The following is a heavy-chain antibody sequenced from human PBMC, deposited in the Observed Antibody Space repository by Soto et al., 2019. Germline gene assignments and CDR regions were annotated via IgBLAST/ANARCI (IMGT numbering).Heavy chain of an antibody. CDR3: ARGDSTDCSNGVCSFFYNHDMDV. Sequence: ASVKVSCKASGYSFTDDHIHWVREAPGQGLEWLGRINPKSGGTSTAQKFQGWVTMTTDTSISTASMELTRLTSDDTAIYYCARGDSTDCSNGVCSFFYNHDMDVWGQGTTVTVSS. V-gene: IGHV1-2*04. D-gene: IGHD2-8*01. CDR1: GYSFTDDH. J-gene: IGHJ6*02. CDR2: INPKSGGT.